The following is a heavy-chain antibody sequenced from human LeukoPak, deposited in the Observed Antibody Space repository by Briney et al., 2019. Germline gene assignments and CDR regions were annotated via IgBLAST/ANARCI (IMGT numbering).Heavy chain of an antibody. J-gene: IGHJ4*02. Sequence: PSETLSLTCTVSGGSISSSSYYWGWIRQPPGKGLEWIGSIYHSGSTYYNPSLKSRVTISVDTSKNQFSLKLSSVTAADTAVYYCARLIYAYYYGSGSPGYFDYWGQGTLVTVSS. CDR1: GGSISSSSYY. D-gene: IGHD3-10*01. CDR2: IYHSGST. V-gene: IGHV4-39*07. CDR3: ARLIYAYYYGSGSPGYFDY.